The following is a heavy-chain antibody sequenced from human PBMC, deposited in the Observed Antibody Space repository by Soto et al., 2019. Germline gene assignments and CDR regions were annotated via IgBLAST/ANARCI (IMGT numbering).Heavy chain of an antibody. CDR3: ARAGGHCSSNSGVDF. CDR2: LKPVFGSP. J-gene: IGHJ4*02. V-gene: IGHV1-69*13. D-gene: IGHD2-2*01. Sequence: SVKVSCKTSGDTFSSYGIPWVRLAPGQGLEWMGGLKPVFGSPVYARKFEGRLTMTADESTSTAYMQLSSLKSEDTAVYYCARAGGHCSSNSGVDFWGQGTLVTVSS. CDR1: GDTFSSYG.